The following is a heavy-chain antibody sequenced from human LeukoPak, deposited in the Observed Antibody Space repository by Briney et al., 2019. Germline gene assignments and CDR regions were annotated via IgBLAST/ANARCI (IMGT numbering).Heavy chain of an antibody. CDR3: AREFRQTYSSGWSLDY. CDR1: GFIFSTYS. CDR2: ISYSSSTI. Sequence: PGGSLRLSCAVSGFIFSTYSMNWVRQAPGKGLEWVSYISYSSSTIYYADSVKGRFTISRDNAKNSLFLQMNSLRDEDTAMYYCAREFRQTYSSGWSLDYWGQGTLVTVSS. V-gene: IGHV3-48*02. D-gene: IGHD6-19*01. J-gene: IGHJ4*02.